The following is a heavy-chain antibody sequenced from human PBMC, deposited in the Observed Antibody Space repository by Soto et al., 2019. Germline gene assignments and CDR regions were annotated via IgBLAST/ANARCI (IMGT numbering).Heavy chain of an antibody. CDR3: ARGSYYSGWV. D-gene: IGHD6-19*01. J-gene: IGHJ4*02. CDR2: TYYRSNWYT. CDR1: GDSVSSTSTA. V-gene: IGHV6-1*01. Sequence: SQTLSLTSAISGDSVSSTSTAWSWIRQSPSRGLEWLGRTYYRSNWYTDYAVSVKSRITIRPDTSKNQFSLQLNSVTPEDTAVYYCARGSYYSGWVWGQGTLVTVSS.